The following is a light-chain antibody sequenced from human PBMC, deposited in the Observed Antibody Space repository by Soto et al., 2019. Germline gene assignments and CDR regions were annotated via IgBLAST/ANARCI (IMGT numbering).Light chain of an antibody. CDR1: SSDVGGYNY. Sequence: QDALTQPASVSVSPGQSATISSTKTSSDVGGYNYVSWYQQHPGKAPKLMIYDVSNRPSGVSNRFSGSKSGNTASLTISGLQADDEADYYCSSYTSSSSLKVFGTGTKVTVL. V-gene: IGLV2-14*01. CDR2: DVS. J-gene: IGLJ1*01. CDR3: SSYTSSSSLKV.